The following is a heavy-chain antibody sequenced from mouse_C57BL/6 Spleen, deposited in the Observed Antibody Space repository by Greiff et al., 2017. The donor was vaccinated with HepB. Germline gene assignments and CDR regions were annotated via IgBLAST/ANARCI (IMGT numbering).Heavy chain of an antibody. CDR3: ARCTRYYGSFPGLSY. Sequence: QVQLQQPGAELVKPGASVKLSCKASGYTFTSYWMHWVKQRPGQGLEWIGMIHPNSGSTNYNEKFKSKATLTVDKSSSTAYMQLSSLTSEDAAVYYCARCTRYYGSFPGLSYWGQGTTLTVSS. CDR1: GYTFTSYW. D-gene: IGHD1-1*01. J-gene: IGHJ2*01. V-gene: IGHV1-64*01. CDR2: IHPNSGST.